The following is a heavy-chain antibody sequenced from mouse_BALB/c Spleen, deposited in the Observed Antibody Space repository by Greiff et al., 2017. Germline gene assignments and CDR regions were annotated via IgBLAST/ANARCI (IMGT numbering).Heavy chain of an antibody. J-gene: IGHJ4*01. V-gene: IGHV14-3*02. CDR1: GFNIKYTY. Sequence: EVKLQESGAELVKPGASVKLSCTASGFNIKYTYMHWVKQRPEQGLEWIGRIDPANGNTKYDPKFQGKATITADTSSNTAYLQLSSLTSEDTAVYYCARRGYYAMDYWGQGTSVTVSS. CDR2: IDPANGNT. CDR3: ARRGYYAMDY.